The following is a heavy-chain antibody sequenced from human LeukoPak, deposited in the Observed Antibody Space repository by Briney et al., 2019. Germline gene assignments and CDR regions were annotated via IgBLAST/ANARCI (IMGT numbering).Heavy chain of an antibody. Sequence: GGSLRLSCAASGFTFSSYEMNWVRQAPGKGLEWVSYISSSAGTTYHADSVKGRFTISRDNAKNSLYLQMNSLRAEDTAVYYCAGQQLQLWYDWGQGTLVTVSS. CDR3: AGQQLQLWYD. CDR1: GFTFSSYE. CDR2: ISSSAGTT. V-gene: IGHV3-48*03. J-gene: IGHJ4*02. D-gene: IGHD5-18*01.